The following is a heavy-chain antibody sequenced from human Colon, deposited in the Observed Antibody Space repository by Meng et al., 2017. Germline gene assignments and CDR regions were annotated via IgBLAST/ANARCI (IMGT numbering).Heavy chain of an antibody. D-gene: IGHD3-10*01. J-gene: IGHJ3*01. CDR2: IYGDGTT. Sequence: GESLKISCAVSEFIVSNGYRSGSRQAPGKGLDWVSAIYGDGTTFHADSVKGRFTISRDNSKNTLNLQMNSLRPEDTALYFCVTGGHYYGSWGQGTMVTVSS. CDR3: VTGGHYYGS. V-gene: IGHV3-66*02. CDR1: EFIVSNGY.